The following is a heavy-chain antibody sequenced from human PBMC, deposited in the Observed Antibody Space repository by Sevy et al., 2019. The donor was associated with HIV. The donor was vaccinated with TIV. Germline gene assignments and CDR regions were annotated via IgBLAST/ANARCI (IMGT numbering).Heavy chain of an antibody. J-gene: IGHJ4*02. Sequence: QSQTLSLTCTVSGTSFSSDSWTWIRQSPGKGLEWIGEINHTGSTNYNPSLKSRVTISVDTSKNQFSLKLTSVTAADTAIYYCARWRGTRVTMIVVVTTGYFDHWGQGTLVTVSS. CDR1: GTSFSSDS. CDR2: INHTGST. CDR3: ARWRGTRVTMIVVVTTGYFDH. V-gene: IGHV4-34*01. D-gene: IGHD3-22*01.